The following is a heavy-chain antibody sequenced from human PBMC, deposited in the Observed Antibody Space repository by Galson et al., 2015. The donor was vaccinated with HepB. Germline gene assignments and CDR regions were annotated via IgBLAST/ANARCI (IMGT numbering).Heavy chain of an antibody. J-gene: IGHJ4*02. CDR3: ARDHYINYLPLSYFDY. V-gene: IGHV1-3*01. CDR2: INVVNGNT. Sequence: SVKVSCKASGYTFTSYAMHWVRQAPGQRLEWMGWINVVNGNTRYSQSFQDRATITRDTSASTAYMELSSLRSEDTAVYYCARDHYINYLPLSYFDYWGQGTLVTVSS. CDR1: GYTFTSYA. D-gene: IGHD4-11*01.